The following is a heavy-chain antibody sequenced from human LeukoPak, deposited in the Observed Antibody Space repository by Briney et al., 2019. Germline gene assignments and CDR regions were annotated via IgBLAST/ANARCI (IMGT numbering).Heavy chain of an antibody. CDR1: GGSISSSSYY. D-gene: IGHD2-2*02. CDR3: ARTISYYYYSMDV. Sequence: SETLSLTCTVSGGSISSSSYYWGWIRQPPGKGLEWIGSIYYSGSTYYNPSLKSRVIISVDTSKNQISVKLSSVTAADTAVYYCARTISYYYYSMDVWGKGTTVTVSS. J-gene: IGHJ6*03. V-gene: IGHV4-39*07. CDR2: IYYSGST.